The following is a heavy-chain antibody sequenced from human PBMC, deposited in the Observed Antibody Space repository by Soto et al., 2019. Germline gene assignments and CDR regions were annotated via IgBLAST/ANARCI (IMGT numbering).Heavy chain of an antibody. CDR1: GFTFSTYA. Sequence: EVHLLESGGGSVQPGGSLRLSCVASGFTFSTYAMSWVRQAPGKGLEWVSSISGSGVRTYDADFVKGRFTVSRDNSRNTLYLQMNNLRAEDTALYYCAKDPTDERLVITPLQPWGQGTLVTVSS. D-gene: IGHD3-9*01. CDR2: ISGSGVRT. CDR3: AKDPTDERLVITPLQP. V-gene: IGHV3-23*01. J-gene: IGHJ4*01.